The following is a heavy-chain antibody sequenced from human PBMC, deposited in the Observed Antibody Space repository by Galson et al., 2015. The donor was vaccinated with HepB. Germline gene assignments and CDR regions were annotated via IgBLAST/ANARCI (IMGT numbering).Heavy chain of an antibody. D-gene: IGHD2-8*01. J-gene: IGHJ4*02. CDR2: VSPYNGDT. CDR1: GYTFNNHF. Sequence: SVKVSCKASGYTFNNHFIIWVRQAPGQGLEWMGWVSPYNGDTKYLQKFQDRVTMTTDTSTTTAYMELRSLRSVDTAVYYCARGAMTNYYFDYWGQGTLVTVSS. CDR3: ARGAMTNYYFDY. V-gene: IGHV1-18*01.